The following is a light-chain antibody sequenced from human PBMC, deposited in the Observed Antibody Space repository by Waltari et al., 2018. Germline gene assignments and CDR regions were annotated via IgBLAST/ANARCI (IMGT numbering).Light chain of an antibody. Sequence: QLVLTQSPSASASLGASVKLTCTLSSGYSGFAITWHQQQPEKGPRYLMKVNSGGSHTRGDGIPDRFSASTSGAERHLSISSLQSEDEADYYCQTWGNGFRIFGGGTKLTV. CDR3: QTWGNGFRI. CDR1: SGYSGFA. V-gene: IGLV4-69*01. CDR2: VNSGGSH. J-gene: IGLJ2*01.